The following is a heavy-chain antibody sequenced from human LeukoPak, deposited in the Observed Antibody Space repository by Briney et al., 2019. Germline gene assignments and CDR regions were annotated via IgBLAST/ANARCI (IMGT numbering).Heavy chain of an antibody. CDR2: SSSSGSTI. D-gene: IGHD4-23*01. V-gene: IGHV3-11*01. J-gene: IGHJ4*02. CDR1: GFTFSDYY. Sequence: GGSLRLSCAASGFTFSDYYMSWIRQAPGKGLEGVSYSSSSGSTIYYADSVKGRFTISRDNAKNSLYLQMNSLRAEDTAVYYCARYQGSVTVVTPSPLDYWGQGTLVTVSS. CDR3: ARYQGSVTVVTPSPLDY.